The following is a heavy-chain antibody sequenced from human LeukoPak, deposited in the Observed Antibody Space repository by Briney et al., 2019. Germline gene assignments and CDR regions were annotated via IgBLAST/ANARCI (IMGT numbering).Heavy chain of an antibody. V-gene: IGHV3-73*01. CDR3: TSGIRGDFDY. Sequence: PGGSLRLSCAASGFTFSSYGMHWVRQASGKGLEWVGRIRSKANSYATAYAASVKGRFTIPRDDSKNTAYLQMNSLKTEDTAVYYCTSGIRGDFDYWGQGTLVTVSS. D-gene: IGHD1-14*01. CDR2: IRSKANSYAT. J-gene: IGHJ4*02. CDR1: GFTFSSYG.